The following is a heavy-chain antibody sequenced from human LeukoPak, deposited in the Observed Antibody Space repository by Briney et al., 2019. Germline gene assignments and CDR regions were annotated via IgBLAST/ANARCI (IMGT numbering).Heavy chain of an antibody. V-gene: IGHV3-30*18. J-gene: IGHJ4*02. CDR1: GFTFSSYG. CDR2: ISYDGSNK. CDR3: AKAPGGATGLSYYFDY. Sequence: GRSLRLSCAASGFTFSSYGMHWVRQAPGKGLEWVAVISYDGSNKYYADSVKGRFTISRDNSKSTLYLQMNSLRAEDTAVYYCAKAPGGATGLSYYFDYWGQGTLVTVSS. D-gene: IGHD3-16*02.